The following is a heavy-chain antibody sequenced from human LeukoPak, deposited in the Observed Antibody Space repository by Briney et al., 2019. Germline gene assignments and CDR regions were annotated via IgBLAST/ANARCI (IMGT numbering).Heavy chain of an antibody. Sequence: PSQTLSLTCTVSGGSVSRDNYYWSWIRQPAGKGLEWIGRIYPSGSTNYNPSLQSRVTISIDTSKNQFSLKLSSVTAADTAVYYCARYFDYWGQGTLVTVSS. CDR3: ARYFDY. J-gene: IGHJ4*02. CDR2: IYPSGST. CDR1: GGSVSRDNYY. V-gene: IGHV4-61*02.